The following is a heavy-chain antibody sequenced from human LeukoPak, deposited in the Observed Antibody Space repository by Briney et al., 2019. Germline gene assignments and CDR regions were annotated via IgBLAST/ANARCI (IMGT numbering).Heavy chain of an antibody. V-gene: IGHV3-43*01. D-gene: IGHD3-22*01. CDR2: ITWDGSDT. CDR1: GFTFHDYT. J-gene: IGHJ4*02. Sequence: GGSLRLSCAASGFTFHDYTMHWVRQAPGKGLEWVSLITWDGSDTFYADSVKGRFTISRDNSKNSLYMQMNSLRTEDTALYYCAKDLAKYYYDSSGYPDHWGQGTLVTVSS. CDR3: AKDLAKYYYDSSGYPDH.